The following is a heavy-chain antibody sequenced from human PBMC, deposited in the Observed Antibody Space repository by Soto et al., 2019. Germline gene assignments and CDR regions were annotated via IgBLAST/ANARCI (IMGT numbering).Heavy chain of an antibody. Sequence: QVNLVQSGTEMKKPGSSVMVSCKVSGGDLSNSGISWVRQAPGQGLEWMGGIFPLLAMVDYSQKFQGRVTLSADESTNTADMDLGSMRSEDTAVYYGAKEDGAGFKSGGQGTLVIVSS. CDR3: AKEDGAGFKS. V-gene: IGHV1-69*04. J-gene: IGHJ4*02. CDR2: IFPLLAMV. D-gene: IGHD1-26*01. CDR1: GGDLSNSG.